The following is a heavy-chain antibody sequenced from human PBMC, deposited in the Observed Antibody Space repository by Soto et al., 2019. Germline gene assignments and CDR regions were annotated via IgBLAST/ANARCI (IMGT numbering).Heavy chain of an antibody. V-gene: IGHV3-53*01. CDR1: GFAVSNTY. D-gene: IGHD2-15*01. CDR2: IYSDGTT. CDR3: ARDCSGGSCYPALVA. Sequence: EVHLVESGGGLIQPGWYLTLSCAASGFAVSNTYMSWVRQAPGRGLGWVSFIYSDGTTCYADSVKGRFTISTDTSKNTLSLQMTSLSAEDTAGYYCARDCSGGSCYPALVAWGQGTLVTVSS. J-gene: IGHJ5*02.